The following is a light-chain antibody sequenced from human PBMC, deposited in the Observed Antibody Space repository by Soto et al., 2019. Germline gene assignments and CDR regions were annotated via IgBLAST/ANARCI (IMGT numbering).Light chain of an antibody. CDR3: QQYSTYPFT. Sequence: ATRMTQSPSSFSASTGDRVNITCRADQGVSSYLAWYQQKPGRAPKLLIYAASTLQSGVPSTFSGSGSGTDFTLTSSCLQSEDFATSFCQQYSTYPFTFGPGTKVDVK. V-gene: IGKV1-8*01. CDR1: QGVSSY. J-gene: IGKJ3*01. CDR2: AAS.